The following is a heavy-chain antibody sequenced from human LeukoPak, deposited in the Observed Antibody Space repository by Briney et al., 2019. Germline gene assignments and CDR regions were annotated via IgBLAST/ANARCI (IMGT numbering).Heavy chain of an antibody. D-gene: IGHD6-13*01. CDR2: ISTYNGNT. CDR3: AREGYSSIWHPRRYFDL. J-gene: IGHJ2*01. CDR1: GYTFTSYG. V-gene: IGHV1-18*04. Sequence: ASVKVSCKASGYTFTSYGISWVRQAPGQGLEWMGWISTYNGNTNYAQKFQGRVTMTTDTSTSTAYMELRSLRSDDTAIYYCAREGYSSIWHPRRYFDLWGRGTLVTVSS.